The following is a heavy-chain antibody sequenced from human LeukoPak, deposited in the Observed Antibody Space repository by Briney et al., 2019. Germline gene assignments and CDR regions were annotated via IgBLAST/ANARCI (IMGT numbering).Heavy chain of an antibody. J-gene: IGHJ4*02. V-gene: IGHV3-7*03. Sequence: GGSLRLSCAASGFSFSAYWMTWVRQAPGTGLEWVANINPAGSETYYVDPVKGRFSISRDNAKNLVYLQMNSLRAEDTAVYYCAKGNLGVITSYFDYWGQGTLVTVSS. D-gene: IGHD3-22*01. CDR1: GFSFSAYW. CDR3: AKGNLGVITSYFDY. CDR2: INPAGSET.